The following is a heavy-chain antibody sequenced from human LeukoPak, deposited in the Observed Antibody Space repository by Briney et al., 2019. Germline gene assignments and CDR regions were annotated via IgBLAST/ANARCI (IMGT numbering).Heavy chain of an antibody. CDR3: ARDIPYGSGSLYDY. CDR2: ISSSSSYI. D-gene: IGHD3-10*01. J-gene: IGHJ4*02. V-gene: IGHV3-21*01. CDR1: GFTFSSYS. Sequence: GGSLRPSCAASGFTFSSYSMNWVRQAPGKGLEWVSSISSSSSYIYYADSVKGRFTISRDNAKNSLYLQMNSLRAEDTAVYYCARDIPYGSGSLYDYWGQGTLVTVSS.